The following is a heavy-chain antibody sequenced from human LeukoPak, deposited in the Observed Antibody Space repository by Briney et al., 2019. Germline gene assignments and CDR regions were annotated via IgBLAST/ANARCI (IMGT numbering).Heavy chain of an antibody. CDR1: GFTFSDYA. CDR2: ISSSSSTI. Sequence: GGSLRLSCAASGFTFSDYAMNWVRQAPGKGLEWVSYISSSSSTIYYADSVKGRFTISRDNAKNSLYLQMNSLRAEDTAVYYCASSRGVFDYWGQGTLVTVSS. D-gene: IGHD2-2*01. CDR3: ASSRGVFDY. J-gene: IGHJ4*02. V-gene: IGHV3-48*01.